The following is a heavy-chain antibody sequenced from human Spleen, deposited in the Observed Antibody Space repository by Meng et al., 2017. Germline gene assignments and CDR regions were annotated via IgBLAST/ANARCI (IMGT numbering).Heavy chain of an antibody. J-gene: IGHJ3*02. D-gene: IGHD1-26*01. CDR1: GGSISSSRYY. V-gene: IGHV4-39*07. Sequence: GSLRLSCTVSGGSISSSRYYWGWIRQPPGKGLEWIGSIYYSGSTHYNPSLKSRVTVSVDTSKNQFSLKLTSVTAADTAVYYCASGSFDASDIWGQGTMVTVSS. CDR3: ASGSFDASDI. CDR2: IYYSGST.